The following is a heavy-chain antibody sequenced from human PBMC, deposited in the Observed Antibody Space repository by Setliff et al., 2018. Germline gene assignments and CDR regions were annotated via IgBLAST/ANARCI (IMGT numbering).Heavy chain of an antibody. CDR3: SSYLVS. CDR1: GFMFNSYG. CDR2: IKEDGSQR. D-gene: IGHD2-21*01. Sequence: PGGSLRLSCTASGFMFNSYGMHWVRQAPGKGLEWVANIKEDGSQRNYVDAVRGRFTVSRDNARNLLYLQMNSLRVDDTAVYYCSSYLVSWGQGALVTVSS. V-gene: IGHV3-7*01. J-gene: IGHJ4*02.